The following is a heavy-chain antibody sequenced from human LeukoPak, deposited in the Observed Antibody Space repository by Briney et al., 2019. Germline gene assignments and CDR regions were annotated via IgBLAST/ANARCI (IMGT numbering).Heavy chain of an antibody. D-gene: IGHD6-6*01. CDR1: GFTFSSYG. Sequence: GGSLRLSCAASGFTFSSYGMHWVRQAPGKGLEWGAVIWYDGSNKYYADSVKGRFTISRDNSKNTLYLQMNSLRAEDTAVYYCARERRPSLRAFDIWGQGTMVTVSS. J-gene: IGHJ3*02. CDR2: IWYDGSNK. CDR3: ARERRPSLRAFDI. V-gene: IGHV3-33*01.